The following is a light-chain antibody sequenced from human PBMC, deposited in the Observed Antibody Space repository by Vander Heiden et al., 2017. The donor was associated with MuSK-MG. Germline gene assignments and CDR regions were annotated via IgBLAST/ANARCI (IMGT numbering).Light chain of an antibody. Sequence: ITCGGNNIGSKSVHWYQQKPGQAPVLVIYYDSDRPSGIPERFSGSNSGNTATLTISRVEAGDEADYYCQVWDSSSDHVVFGGGTKLTVL. V-gene: IGLV3-21*04. J-gene: IGLJ2*01. CDR1: NIGSKS. CDR3: QVWDSSSDHVV. CDR2: YDS.